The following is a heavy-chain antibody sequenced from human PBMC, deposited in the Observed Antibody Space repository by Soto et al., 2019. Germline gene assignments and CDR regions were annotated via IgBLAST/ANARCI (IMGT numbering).Heavy chain of an antibody. CDR3: AAGERIVVVPAAIDYYYYGMDV. V-gene: IGHV1-2*02. CDR1: GYTFTGYY. J-gene: IGHJ6*02. D-gene: IGHD2-2*01. CDR2: INPNSGGT. Sequence: ASVKFSCKACGYTFTGYYMHWVRQAPGQGLEWMGWINPNSGGTNYAQKFQGRVTITRDMSTSTAYMELSSLRSEDTAVYYCAAGERIVVVPAAIDYYYYGMDVWGQGTTVTVSS.